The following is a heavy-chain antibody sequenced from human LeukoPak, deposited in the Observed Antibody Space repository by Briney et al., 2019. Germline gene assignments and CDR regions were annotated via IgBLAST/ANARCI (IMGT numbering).Heavy chain of an antibody. V-gene: IGHV1-8*01. CDR3: ARFNGRGVSNDY. D-gene: IGHD3-10*01. J-gene: IGHJ4*02. CDR1: GYTYTSYD. Sequence: ASVKVTCKASGYTYTSYDINWVRQATGQGLEWMGWMNPNSGNTGYAQKFQGRVTMTRNTSISTAYMELSSLRSEDTAVYYCARFNGRGVSNDYWGQGTLVTVSA. CDR2: MNPNSGNT.